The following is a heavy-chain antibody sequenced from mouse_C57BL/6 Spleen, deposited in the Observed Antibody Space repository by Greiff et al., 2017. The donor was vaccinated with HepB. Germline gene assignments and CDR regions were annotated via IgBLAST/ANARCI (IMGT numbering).Heavy chain of an antibody. CDR3: ARLLRKSYWYFDV. D-gene: IGHD1-1*01. CDR2: INPNNGGT. CDR1: GYTFTDYN. V-gene: IGHV1-18*01. J-gene: IGHJ1*03. Sequence: VQLQQSGPELVKPGASVKIPCKASGYTFTDYNMDWVKQSHGKSLEWIGDINPNNGGTIYNQKFKGKATLTVDKSSSTAYMELRSLTSEDTAVYYCARLLRKSYWYFDVWGTGTTVTVSS.